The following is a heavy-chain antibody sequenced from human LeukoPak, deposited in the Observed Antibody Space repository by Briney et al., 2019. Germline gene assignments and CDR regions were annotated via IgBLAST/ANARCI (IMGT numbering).Heavy chain of an antibody. Sequence: SETLSLTCAVYGGSFSGYYWRWIRQPPGKGLEWIGYIYYTGSTNYNPSLTSRVNISVDTSKNQFSLNLTSVTAADTAVYHCARWGSIAVARFDYWGQGTLVTVSS. CDR2: IYYTGST. CDR3: ARWGSIAVARFDY. V-gene: IGHV4-59*01. D-gene: IGHD6-6*01. CDR1: GGSFSGYY. J-gene: IGHJ4*02.